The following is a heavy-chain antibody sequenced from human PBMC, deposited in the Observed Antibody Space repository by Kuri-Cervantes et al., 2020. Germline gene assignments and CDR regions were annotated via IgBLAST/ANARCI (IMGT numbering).Heavy chain of an antibody. Sequence: ESLKISCAVYGGSFSGYYWSWIRQPPGKGLEWIGEINHSGSTNYNPSLKSRVTISVDSSKNHFSLKVSSVTAADTAVYFCARDQYFYYMDVWGKGTAVTVSS. CDR2: INHSGST. J-gene: IGHJ6*03. D-gene: IGHD2-2*01. CDR3: ARDQYFYYMDV. V-gene: IGHV4-34*01. CDR1: GGSFSGYY.